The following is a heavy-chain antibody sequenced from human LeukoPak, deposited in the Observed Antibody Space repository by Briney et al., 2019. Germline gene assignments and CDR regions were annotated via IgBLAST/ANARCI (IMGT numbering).Heavy chain of an antibody. CDR2: ISYDGSNK. Sequence: GGSLRLSCAASGFTFSSYAIHWVRQAPGKGLEWVAVISYDGSNKYYADSVKGRFTISRDNSKNTLYLQMNSLRAEDTAVYYCARAYYDSSGYPFDYWGQGTLVTVSS. J-gene: IGHJ4*02. V-gene: IGHV3-30-3*01. D-gene: IGHD3-22*01. CDR3: ARAYYDSSGYPFDY. CDR1: GFTFSSYA.